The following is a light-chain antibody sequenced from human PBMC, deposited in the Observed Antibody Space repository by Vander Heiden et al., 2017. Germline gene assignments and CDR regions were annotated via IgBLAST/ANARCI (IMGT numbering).Light chain of an antibody. J-gene: IGKJ5*01. CDR3: QQDGSSPST. V-gene: IGKV3-20*01. CDR2: GAS. CDR1: QSVSSSY. Sequence: EIVLTQSPGTLSLSPGERAPLPCSASQSVSSSYLAWYQQKPVQAPRLLIYGASSRATGIPDRFSGSGSGTDFTLTISRLEPEDFAVYYCQQDGSSPSTFGQGTRLEIK.